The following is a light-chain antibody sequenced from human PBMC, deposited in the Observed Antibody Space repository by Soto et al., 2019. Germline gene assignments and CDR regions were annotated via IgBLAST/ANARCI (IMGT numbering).Light chain of an antibody. CDR2: GAS. CDR1: QGVSSN. V-gene: IGKV3-15*01. CDR3: QQNNKGPYT. J-gene: IGKJ2*01. Sequence: EIVMTQSPATLSVSPGERATFSCRASQGVSSNLAWYQQKPGQAPRLLIYGASTRPTGIPARLSGSGSGTDFPLTTSSLRSEDFGVYYCQQNNKGPYTFGRGTKLEIK.